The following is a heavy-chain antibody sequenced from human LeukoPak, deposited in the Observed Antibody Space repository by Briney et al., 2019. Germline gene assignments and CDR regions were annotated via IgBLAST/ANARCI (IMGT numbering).Heavy chain of an antibody. CDR2: IYYSGST. J-gene: IGHJ4*02. Sequence: SETLSLTCTVSGGSISSYYWSWIRQPPGKGLEWIGYIYYSGSTNYNPSLKSRVTISVDTSKNQFSLKLSSVTAADTAVYYCARSQGIGYFDYWGQGTLVTVFS. CDR3: ARSQGIGYFDY. CDR1: GGSISSYY. D-gene: IGHD2-21*01. V-gene: IGHV4-59*01.